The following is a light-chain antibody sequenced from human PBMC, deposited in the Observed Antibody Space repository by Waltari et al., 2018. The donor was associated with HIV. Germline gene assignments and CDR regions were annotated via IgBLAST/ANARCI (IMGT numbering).Light chain of an antibody. CDR1: KLGDTY. J-gene: IGLJ2*01. Sequence: SYELTQSPSVSVSPGQTASITCSGAKLGDTYVPWYQQKPGQSPVLVIYQSSKRPSEIPERFSGSNSGDTATLTISGTQAVDEADYYCQAWDSSSAVVFGGGTKLTVL. V-gene: IGLV3-1*01. CDR3: QAWDSSSAVV. CDR2: QSS.